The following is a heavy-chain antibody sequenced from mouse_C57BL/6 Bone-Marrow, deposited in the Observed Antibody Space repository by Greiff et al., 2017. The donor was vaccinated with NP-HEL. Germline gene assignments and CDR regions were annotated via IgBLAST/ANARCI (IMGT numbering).Heavy chain of an antibody. CDR1: GFNIKDDY. J-gene: IGHJ2*01. CDR2: IDPENGDT. CDR3: TSDGYLDY. Sequence: VQLQQSGAELVRPGASVKLSCTASGFNIKDDYMHWVKQSPEQGLEWIGWIDPENGDTEYASKFQGKATITADTSSNTAYLQLSSLTSEDTAVYYCTSDGYLDYWGQGTTLTVSS. D-gene: IGHD2-3*01. V-gene: IGHV14-4*01.